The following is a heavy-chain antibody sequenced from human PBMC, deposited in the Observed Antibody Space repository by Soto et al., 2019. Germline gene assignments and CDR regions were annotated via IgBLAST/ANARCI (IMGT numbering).Heavy chain of an antibody. Sequence: QEQLVESGGGVVQPGRSLRLSCQASGFTFSNYGMHWVRQAPGKGLEGVAVIWFDGSSKYYADSVKGRFTISRDNSNNTLDLQMNSLRAEDTALYYCARDPAGNRGNLDYWGQGILVTVSS. J-gene: IGHJ4*02. CDR2: IWFDGSSK. D-gene: IGHD3-10*01. CDR3: ARDPAGNRGNLDY. CDR1: GFTFSNYG. V-gene: IGHV3-33*01.